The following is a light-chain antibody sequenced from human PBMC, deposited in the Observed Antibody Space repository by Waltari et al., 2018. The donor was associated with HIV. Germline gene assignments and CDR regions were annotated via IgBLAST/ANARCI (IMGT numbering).Light chain of an antibody. CDR1: QSVSSSF. V-gene: IGKV3-20*01. CDR3: QQYADWPPLT. J-gene: IGKJ4*01. CDR2: DAS. Sequence: EIVLTQSPGTLSLSPGERATLSCRASQSVSSSFLAWYQQKPGQAPRLLIYDASNRATGIPDRFSGSGSGTDFSLTISRLEPEDFAVYYCQQYADWPPLTFGGGTKVEIK.